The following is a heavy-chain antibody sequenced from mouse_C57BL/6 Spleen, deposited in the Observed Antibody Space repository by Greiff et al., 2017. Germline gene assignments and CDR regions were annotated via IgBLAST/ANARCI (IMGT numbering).Heavy chain of an antibody. CDR1: GFTFSDYG. Sequence: EVMLVESGGGLVKPGGSLKISCAASGFTFSDYGMHWVRQAPEKGLEWVAYISSGSSTIYYADTVKGRFTISRDNAKNTLFRQMTRLRSEDTAMYYCAREGTTNYAMDYWGQGTSVTVSS. D-gene: IGHD1-1*01. CDR2: ISSGSSTI. J-gene: IGHJ4*01. CDR3: AREGTTNYAMDY. V-gene: IGHV5-17*01.